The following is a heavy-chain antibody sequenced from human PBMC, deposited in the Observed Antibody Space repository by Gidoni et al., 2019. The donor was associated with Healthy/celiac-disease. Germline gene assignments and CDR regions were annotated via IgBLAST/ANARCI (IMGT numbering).Heavy chain of an antibody. CDR3: ARGGIVATTHLWY. J-gene: IGHJ4*02. D-gene: IGHD5-12*01. Sequence: LEWVAVISYDGSNKYYADSVKGRFTISRDNSKNTLYLQMNSLRAEDTAVYYCARGGIVATTHLWYWGLGTLVTVSS. CDR2: ISYDGSNK. V-gene: IGHV3-30*04.